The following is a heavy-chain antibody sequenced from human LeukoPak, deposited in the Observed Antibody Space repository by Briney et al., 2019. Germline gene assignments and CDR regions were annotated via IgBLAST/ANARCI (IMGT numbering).Heavy chain of an antibody. CDR3: ARAPVYYDESRGHLKISNWYLDL. Sequence: GGSLRLSCAASGFTFSSYGMHWVRQAPGKGLEWVSSISSSSIYRYYGDSVKGRFTISRVNAKNSLYLQMNSLRAEDTAVFYCARAPVYYDESRGHLKISNWYLDLWGRGTLVTVSS. CDR1: GFTFSSYG. D-gene: IGHD3-22*01. V-gene: IGHV3-21*01. CDR2: ISSSSIYR. J-gene: IGHJ2*01.